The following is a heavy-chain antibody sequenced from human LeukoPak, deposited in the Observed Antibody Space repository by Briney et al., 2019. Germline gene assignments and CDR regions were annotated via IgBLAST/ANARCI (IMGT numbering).Heavy chain of an antibody. CDR1: GFTFSSYS. J-gene: IGHJ4*02. Sequence: PGGSLRLSCAASGFTFSSYSMNWVRQAPGKGLEWVSYISSSSSTIYYADSVKGRFTISRDNAKNSLYLQMNSLRAEDTAVYYCAGWQGYCSSTSCYNFDYWGQGTLVTVSS. CDR3: AGWQGYCSSTSCYNFDY. V-gene: IGHV3-48*01. D-gene: IGHD2-2*02. CDR2: ISSSSSTI.